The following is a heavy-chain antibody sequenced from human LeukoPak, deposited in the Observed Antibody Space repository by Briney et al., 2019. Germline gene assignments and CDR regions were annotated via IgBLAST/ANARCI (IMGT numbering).Heavy chain of an antibody. Sequence: SETLSLTCTVSGGSISSYYWSWIRQPPGKGLEWIGYIYYSGSTNYNPSLKSRVTISVDTSKNQFSLKLSSVTAADTAVYYYARGDDFWSGFPDYWGQGTLVTVSS. D-gene: IGHD3-3*01. CDR2: IYYSGST. V-gene: IGHV4-59*01. CDR3: ARGDDFWSGFPDY. CDR1: GGSISSYY. J-gene: IGHJ4*02.